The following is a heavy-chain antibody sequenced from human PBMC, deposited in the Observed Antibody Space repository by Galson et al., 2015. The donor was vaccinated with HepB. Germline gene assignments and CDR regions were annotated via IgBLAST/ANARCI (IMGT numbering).Heavy chain of an antibody. J-gene: IGHJ3*02. V-gene: IGHV1-46*03. CDR3: ASQLYYDSSGYYYGSAFDI. Sequence: SVKVSCKASGYTFTSYYMHWVRQAPGQGLEWMGIINPSGGSTSYAQKFQGRVTMTRDTSTSTVYMELSSLRSEDTAVYYCASQLYYDSSGYYYGSAFDIWGQGTMVTVSS. D-gene: IGHD3-22*01. CDR2: INPSGGST. CDR1: GYTFTSYY.